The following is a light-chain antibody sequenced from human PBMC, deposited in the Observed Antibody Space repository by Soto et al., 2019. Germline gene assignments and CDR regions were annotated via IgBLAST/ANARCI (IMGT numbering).Light chain of an antibody. J-gene: IGKJ4*01. Sequence: DIQMTQSPSSLSASVGDRVSITCQASQDVNNYVNWYQQKSGKAPKLLIYDASNLQTGVPSRFSGSGSGTSFALSISSLQPEDIATYYCQQYGDDLRTFGGGTKVEI. V-gene: IGKV1-33*01. CDR3: QQYGDDLRT. CDR2: DAS. CDR1: QDVNNY.